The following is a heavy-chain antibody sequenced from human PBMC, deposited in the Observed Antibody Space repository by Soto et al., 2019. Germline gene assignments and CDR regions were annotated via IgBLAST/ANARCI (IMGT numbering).Heavy chain of an antibody. V-gene: IGHV3-11*01. CDR1: GFTFSDYY. J-gene: IGHJ5*02. D-gene: IGHD3-22*01. CDR3: ARAPRITMIEGS. Sequence: QVQLVESGGGLVKPGGSLRLSCAASGFTFSDYYMTWIRQAPGKGLEWVSYISGSSIAMYYADSVKGRFTISRDNAKNSLYLQMNSLRAEDTAVYYCARAPRITMIEGSWGQGTLVTVSS. CDR2: ISGSSIAM.